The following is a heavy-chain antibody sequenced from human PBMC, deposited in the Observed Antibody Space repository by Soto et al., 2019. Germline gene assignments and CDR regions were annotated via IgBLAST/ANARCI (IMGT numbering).Heavy chain of an antibody. D-gene: IGHD6-19*01. CDR1: NGSISSDNW. Sequence: QVQLQESGPGLVKPSGALSLTCAVSNGSISSDNWWSWVRQPPGKGLGWIGEIFHSGTANYNPSLKSRITISVDKSKNQFSVEMNSVTAADTAVYYCARGGGWLFDHWGQGTLVTVSS. CDR2: IFHSGTA. V-gene: IGHV4-4*02. CDR3: ARGGGWLFDH. J-gene: IGHJ4*02.